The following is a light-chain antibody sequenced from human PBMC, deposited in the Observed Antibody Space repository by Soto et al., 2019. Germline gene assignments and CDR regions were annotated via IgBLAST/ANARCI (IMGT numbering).Light chain of an antibody. J-gene: IGKJ2*01. CDR1: QSVSSY. CDR2: DAS. CDR3: QQRSNLPPYT. V-gene: IGKV3-11*01. Sequence: EIVLTQSPATLSLSPGERATLSCRASQSVSSYLAWYQQKPGQAPRLLIYDASNRATGIPARFSGSGSGTDFTLTIRSLEPEDFAVYYCQQRSNLPPYTFGQGTKLEIK.